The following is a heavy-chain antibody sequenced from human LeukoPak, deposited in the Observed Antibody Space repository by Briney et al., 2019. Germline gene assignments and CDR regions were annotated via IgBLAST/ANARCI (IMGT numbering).Heavy chain of an antibody. Sequence: PGGSLRLSCAASGFTFSNAWMSWVRQAPGKGLEWVGRIKSKTDGGTTDCAAPVKGRFTISRDDSKNTLYLQMNSLKTEDTAVYYCTTGRLYCSGGTCFYWGQGTLVTVSS. J-gene: IGHJ4*02. D-gene: IGHD2-15*01. V-gene: IGHV3-15*01. CDR2: IKSKTDGGTT. CDR3: TTGRLYCSGGTCFY. CDR1: GFTFSNAW.